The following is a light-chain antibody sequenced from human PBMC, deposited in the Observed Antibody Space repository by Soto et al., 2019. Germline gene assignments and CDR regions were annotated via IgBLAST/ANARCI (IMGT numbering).Light chain of an antibody. CDR1: QSISSY. J-gene: IGKJ5*01. CDR3: QHRSNWPSIT. V-gene: IGKV3-11*01. Sequence: EIVLTQSPATLSLSPGERATLSCRASQSISSYLAWYRQKPGQAPRLLIYDVSDRATGIPARFSGSGSGTDFTLTISSLEPEDCAVYHCQHRSNWPSITFGQGTRLEMK. CDR2: DVS.